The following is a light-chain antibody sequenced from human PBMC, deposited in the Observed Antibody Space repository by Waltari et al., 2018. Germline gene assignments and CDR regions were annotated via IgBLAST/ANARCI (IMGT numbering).Light chain of an antibody. J-gene: IGLJ1*01. V-gene: IGLV2-8*01. CDR1: SSDLGAYNY. CDR3: SSYAGSNNFDV. Sequence: QSALTQPPSASGSTGQSVTISCTGTSSDLGAYNYVSWYQQHPGKAPKLMIYEVSKRPSGVPDRFSGSKSGNTASLTVSGLQAEDEADYYCSSYAGSNNFDVFGTGTKVTVL. CDR2: EVS.